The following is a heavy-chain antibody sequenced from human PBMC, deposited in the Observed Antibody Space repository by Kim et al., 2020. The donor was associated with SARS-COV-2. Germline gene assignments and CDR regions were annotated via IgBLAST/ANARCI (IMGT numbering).Heavy chain of an antibody. V-gene: IGHV3-9*01. Sequence: YADSVKGRFTISRDNAKNSLYLQMNSLRAEDTALYYCAKDITAMIGGMDHWGQGTLVTVSS. CDR3: AKDITAMIGGMDH. D-gene: IGHD3-22*01. J-gene: IGHJ4*02.